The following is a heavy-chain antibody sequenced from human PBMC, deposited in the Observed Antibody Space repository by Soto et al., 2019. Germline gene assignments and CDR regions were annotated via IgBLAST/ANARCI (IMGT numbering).Heavy chain of an antibody. V-gene: IGHV3-9*01. Sequence: GGSLRLSFVASGFTFIDYAMHWLRQSPGKGLEWGSGIYWNSGKIGFVDSLEGRFTISRDNAKNSLYLQMNSLRPEDTGLYYCIKESSPGGLDYWGQGP. J-gene: IGHJ4*02. CDR1: GFTFIDYA. D-gene: IGHD6-19*01. CDR3: IKESSPGGLDY. CDR2: IYWNSGKI.